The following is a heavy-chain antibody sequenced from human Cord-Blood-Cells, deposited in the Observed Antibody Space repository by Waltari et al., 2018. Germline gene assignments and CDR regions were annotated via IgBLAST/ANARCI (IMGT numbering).Heavy chain of an antibody. J-gene: IGHJ4*02. CDR1: GFTFSSYW. Sequence: EVQLVESGGGLVQPGGSLRLSCAASGFTFSSYWMSWVRQAPGKGLEWGANIKQDGSEKYYVDSVKGRFTMSRDNAKNSLYLQMNSLRAEDTAVYYCATGGVCYDYWGQGTLVTVSS. CDR2: IKQDGSEK. V-gene: IGHV3-7*01. D-gene: IGHD2-8*02. CDR3: ATGGVCYDY.